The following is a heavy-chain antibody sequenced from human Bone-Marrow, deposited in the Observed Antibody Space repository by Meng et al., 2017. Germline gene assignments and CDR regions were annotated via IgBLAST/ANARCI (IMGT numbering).Heavy chain of an antibody. V-gene: IGHV3-21*01. Sequence: GESLKISCAAPGFTFSSYSMNWVRQAPGKGLEWVSAMSCGGSNIYYADSVKGRFTISRDNAKNSLYLQMNSLRAEDTAVYYCARYPPGGVTTSFGSQEDYWGQGTLVTVSS. J-gene: IGHJ4*02. CDR3: ARYPPGGVTTSFGSQEDY. D-gene: IGHD4-17*01. CDR2: MSCGGSNI. CDR1: GFTFSSYS.